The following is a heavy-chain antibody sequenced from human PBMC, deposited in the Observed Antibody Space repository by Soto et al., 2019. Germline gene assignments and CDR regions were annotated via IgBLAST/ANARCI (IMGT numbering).Heavy chain of an antibody. J-gene: IGHJ4*02. CDR2: IYYSGST. CDR3: ARDSGRDGYNGY. D-gene: IGHD5-12*01. V-gene: IGHV4-59*01. Sequence: SETLSLTCTVSGGSISSYYWSWIRQPPGKGLEWIGYIYYSGSTNYNPSLKSRVTISVDASKNQFSLKLSSVTAADTAVYYCARDSGRDGYNGYWGQGTLVTVS. CDR1: GGSISSYY.